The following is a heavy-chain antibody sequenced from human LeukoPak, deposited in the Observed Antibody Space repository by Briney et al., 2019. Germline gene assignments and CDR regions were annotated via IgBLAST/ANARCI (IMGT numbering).Heavy chain of an antibody. CDR3: AKDPMVRGVIYYYYGMDV. CDR2: ISASGSAT. Sequence: GGSLRLSCAASGFIFSNYGMNWVRQAPGKGLEWVAAISASGSATSYADSVRGRFTISRDNSKSTTYLQMNSLRAEDTAVYYCAKDPMVRGVIYYYYGMDVWGQGTTVTVSS. J-gene: IGHJ6*02. V-gene: IGHV3-23*01. D-gene: IGHD3-10*01. CDR1: GFIFSNYG.